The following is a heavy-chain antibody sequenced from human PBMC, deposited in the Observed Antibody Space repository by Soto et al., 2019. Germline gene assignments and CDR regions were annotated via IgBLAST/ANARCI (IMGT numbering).Heavy chain of an antibody. V-gene: IGHV1-18*04. CDR3: ARLLFLEWFDDY. CDR2: ISTYNGNT. CDR1: GYTFTSYG. Sequence: QVQLVQSAAEVKKPGASVKVSCKTSGYTFTSYGISWVRQAPGQGLEWMGWISTYNGNTNYAQKFQGRATMTTDTSTTTAYMELRSPKSDDTAVYYCARLLFLEWFDDYWGQGTLVTVSS. J-gene: IGHJ4*02. D-gene: IGHD3-3*01.